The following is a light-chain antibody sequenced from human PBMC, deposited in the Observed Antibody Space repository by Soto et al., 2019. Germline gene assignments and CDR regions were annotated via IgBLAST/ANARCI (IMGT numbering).Light chain of an antibody. CDR2: DAS. CDR1: QGISSA. J-gene: IGKJ5*01. CDR3: QQFNSYPRT. Sequence: AIQLTQSPSSLSASVGDRVTITCRASQGISSALAWYQQKPGKAPKLLVYDASSLESGVPSRFSGSGSGTDFTLTISSLQPEDFATYYCQQFNSYPRTFGQGTRLEIK. V-gene: IGKV1-13*02.